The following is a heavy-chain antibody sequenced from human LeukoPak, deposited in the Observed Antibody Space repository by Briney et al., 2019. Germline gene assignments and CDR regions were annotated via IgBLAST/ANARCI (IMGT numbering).Heavy chain of an antibody. V-gene: IGHV3-7*01. CDR3: ARVRGGTWYGMDV. CDR1: GFTFSNHW. Sequence: PGGSLRLSCAGSGFTFSNHWMSWVRQAPGKGLECVANIKQEGSEKYYVDSVKGRFTISRDNAENSLYLQMNSLRAEDTAVYYCARVRGGTWYGMDVWGQGTTVTVS. J-gene: IGHJ6*02. CDR2: IKQEGSEK. D-gene: IGHD3-10*01.